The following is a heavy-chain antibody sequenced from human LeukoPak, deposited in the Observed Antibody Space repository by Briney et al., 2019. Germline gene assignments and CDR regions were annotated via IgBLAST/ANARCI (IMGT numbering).Heavy chain of an antibody. V-gene: IGHV1-69*13. D-gene: IGHD2/OR15-2a*01. J-gene: IGHJ3*02. Sequence: SVKVSCKASGGTLRNFGISWVRQAPGQGLEWMGGTIPLFNTANYAHKFQGRVNIIADEATSTAYMELTGLRSEDTAVYYCAREDQFVIQRAFDIWGQGTVVSVSS. CDR2: TIPLFNTA. CDR1: GGTLRNFG. CDR3: AREDQFVIQRAFDI.